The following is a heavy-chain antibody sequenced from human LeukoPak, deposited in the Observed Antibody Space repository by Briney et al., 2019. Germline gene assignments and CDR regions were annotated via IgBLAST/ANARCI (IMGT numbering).Heavy chain of an antibody. CDR3: VKPRKYTTNWSFDY. Sequence: GGSLRLSCAASGFTVSSNYMTWVRQAPGKGLEWVSLIYSGGSTCYADSAKGRFTISRDNSKNTLYLQMNSLRAEDTAVYYCVKPRKYTTNWSFDYWGQGTLVTVSS. D-gene: IGHD6-13*01. V-gene: IGHV3-53*01. CDR1: GFTVSSNY. J-gene: IGHJ4*02. CDR2: IYSGGST.